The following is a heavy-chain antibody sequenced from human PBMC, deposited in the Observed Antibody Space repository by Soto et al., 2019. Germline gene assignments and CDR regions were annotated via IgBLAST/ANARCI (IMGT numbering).Heavy chain of an antibody. V-gene: IGHV3-23*01. CDR1: GFTFSSYA. CDR2: ISGSGGST. J-gene: IGHJ6*03. CDR3: AKDIPKPKYSSSWYDYYYYMDV. Sequence: HPGGSLRLSCAASGFTFSSYAMSWVRQAPGKGLEWVSAISGSGGSTYYADSVKGRFTISRDNSKNTLYLQMNSLRAEDTAVYYCAKDIPKPKYSSSWYDYYYYMDVWGKGTTVTVSS. D-gene: IGHD6-13*01.